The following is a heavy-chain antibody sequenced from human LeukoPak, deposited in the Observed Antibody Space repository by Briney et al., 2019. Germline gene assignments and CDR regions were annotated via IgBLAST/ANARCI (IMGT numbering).Heavy chain of an antibody. V-gene: IGHV4-39*01. D-gene: IGHD4-17*01. CDR3: ARHPNYGFFDY. CDR1: GGSISSSSYY. Sequence: SETLSLTCTVSGGSISSSSYYWGWIRQPPGKGLEWIGSICYSGSTYYNPSLKSRVTISVDTSKNQFSLKLSSVTAADTAVYYCARHPNYGFFDYWGQGTLVTVSS. CDR2: ICYSGST. J-gene: IGHJ4*02.